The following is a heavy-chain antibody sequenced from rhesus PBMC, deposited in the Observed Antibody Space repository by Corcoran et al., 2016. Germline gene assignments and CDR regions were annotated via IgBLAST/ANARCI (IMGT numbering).Heavy chain of an antibody. Sequence: QVQLQESGPGLVKASETLSLTCAVSGGSISSSYYYWSWIRQAPGKALEWIGYISYSRGTSYNPSPKSRVTISRDTSRNHFSLNLNSVTAADTAVYYCAKRGLYYSNTYYFDYWGQGVLVTVSS. CDR2: ISYSRGT. D-gene: IGHD2-15*01. CDR1: GGSISSSYYY. J-gene: IGHJ4*01. V-gene: IGHV4-122*02. CDR3: AKRGLYYSNTYYFDY.